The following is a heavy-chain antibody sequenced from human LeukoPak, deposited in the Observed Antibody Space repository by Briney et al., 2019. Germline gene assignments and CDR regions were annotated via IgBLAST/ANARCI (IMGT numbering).Heavy chain of an antibody. CDR1: GYTFTSYG. D-gene: IGHD6-19*01. J-gene: IGHJ4*02. CDR3: ANLYSSGWYFKTIGKGKLERQDY. Sequence: ASVKVSCKASGYTFTSYGISWVRQAPGQGLEWMGWISAYNGNTNYAQKLQGRVTMTTDTSTSTAYMELRSLRSDDTAVYYCANLYSSGWYFKTIGKGKLERQDYWGQGTLVTVSS. CDR2: ISAYNGNT. V-gene: IGHV1-18*01.